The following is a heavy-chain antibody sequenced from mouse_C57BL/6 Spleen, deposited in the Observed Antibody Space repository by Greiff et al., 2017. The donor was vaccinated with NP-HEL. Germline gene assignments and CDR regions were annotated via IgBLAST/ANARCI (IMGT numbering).Heavy chain of an antibody. V-gene: IGHV1-55*01. CDR1: GYTFTSYW. CDR2: IYPGSGST. D-gene: IGHD2-12*01. J-gene: IGHJ2*01. CDR3: ARSAYYSNYLDY. Sequence: QVQLKQPGAELVKPGASVKMSCKASGYTFTSYWITWVKQRPGQGLEWIGDIYPGSGSTNYNEKFKSKATLTVDTSSSTAYMQLSSLTSEDSAVYYCARSAYYSNYLDYWGQGTTLTVSS.